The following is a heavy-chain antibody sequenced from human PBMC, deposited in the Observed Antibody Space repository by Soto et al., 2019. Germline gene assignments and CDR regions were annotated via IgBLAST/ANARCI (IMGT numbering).Heavy chain of an antibody. Sequence: QGQLLESGPVLVKPSETLSLSCAVSGGSVSSPDFYWNWIRQTPGKGLEWLGYVYQTGATAYNSSLNSRLRISVDTSNNRFSLKVNSVTAADTAVYFCARSSSGSFRGMDVWGQGTAVTVSS. CDR2: VYQTGAT. CDR1: GGSVSSPDFY. V-gene: IGHV4-30-4*08. D-gene: IGHD3-10*01. J-gene: IGHJ6*02. CDR3: ARSSSGSFRGMDV.